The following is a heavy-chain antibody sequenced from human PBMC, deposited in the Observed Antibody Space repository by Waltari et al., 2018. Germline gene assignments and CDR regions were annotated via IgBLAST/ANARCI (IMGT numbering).Heavy chain of an antibody. V-gene: IGHV4-34*01. CDR2: INHSGST. Sequence: QVQLQQWGAGLLKPSETLSLTCAVYGGSFSGYYWSWIRQPPGKGLEWIGEINHSGSTNYNPSLKSRVTISVDTSKNQFSLKLSSVTAADTAVYYCARALPPINEEVDWFDPWGQGTLVTVSS. CDR1: GGSFSGYY. CDR3: ARALPPINEEVDWFDP. D-gene: IGHD2-15*01. J-gene: IGHJ5*02.